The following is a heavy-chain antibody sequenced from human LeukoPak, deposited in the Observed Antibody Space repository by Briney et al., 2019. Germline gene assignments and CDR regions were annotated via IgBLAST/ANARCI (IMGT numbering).Heavy chain of an antibody. J-gene: IGHJ4*02. CDR1: GFTFSSYA. Sequence: GGSLRLSCAVSGFTFSSYAMSWVRRAPGKGLEWVSAISGSGGSTYYADSVKGRFTISRDNSKNTLYLQMNSLRAEDTAVYYCAKMAREDGYNSWGQGTLVTVSS. CDR3: AKMAREDGYNS. CDR2: ISGSGGST. D-gene: IGHD5-24*01. V-gene: IGHV3-23*01.